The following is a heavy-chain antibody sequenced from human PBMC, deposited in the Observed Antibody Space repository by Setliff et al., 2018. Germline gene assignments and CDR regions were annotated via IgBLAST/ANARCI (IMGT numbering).Heavy chain of an antibody. CDR3: ARQGTAIRWFDP. CDR1: GASISSHY. D-gene: IGHD3-10*01. V-gene: IGHV4-59*11. CDR2: MYYIGST. J-gene: IGHJ5*02. Sequence: SETLSLTCTVSGASISSHYWSWIRQPPGKGLEWIGSMYYIGSTNYNPSLKSRVTISVDTSKKQFSLRLNSVTAADTAVYCCARQGTAIRWFDPWGQRTLVTVSS.